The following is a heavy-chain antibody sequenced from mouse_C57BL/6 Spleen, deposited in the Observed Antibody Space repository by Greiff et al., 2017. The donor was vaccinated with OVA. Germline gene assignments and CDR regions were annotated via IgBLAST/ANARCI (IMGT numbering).Heavy chain of an antibody. Sequence: QVQLKESGAELVRPGASVTLSCKASGYTFTDYEMHWVKQTPVHGLEWIGAIDPETGGTAYNQKFKGKAILTADKYSSTAYMELRSLTSEDSAVYYCTIYDYYLFDYWGQGTTHTVSS. CDR1: GYTFTDYE. CDR2: IDPETGGT. CDR3: TIYDYYLFDY. D-gene: IGHD2-4*01. J-gene: IGHJ2*01. V-gene: IGHV1-15*01.